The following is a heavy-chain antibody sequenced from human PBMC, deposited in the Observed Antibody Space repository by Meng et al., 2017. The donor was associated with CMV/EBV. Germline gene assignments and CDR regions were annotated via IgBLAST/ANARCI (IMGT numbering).Heavy chain of an antibody. Sequence: ASVKVSCKASGYTFTGYDMHWVRQAPGQGLEWMGWINPNSGDTNYAQKFQGRVTMTRDTSISTAYMELSRLRSDDTAVYYCARVDCSSTSCYLRFDPWGQGTLVTVSS. V-gene: IGHV1-2*02. D-gene: IGHD2-2*01. J-gene: IGHJ5*02. CDR2: INPNSGDT. CDR3: ARVDCSSTSCYLRFDP. CDR1: GYTFTGYD.